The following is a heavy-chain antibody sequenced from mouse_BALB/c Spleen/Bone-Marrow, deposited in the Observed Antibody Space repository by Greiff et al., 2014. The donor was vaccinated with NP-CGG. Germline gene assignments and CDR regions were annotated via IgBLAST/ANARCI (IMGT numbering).Heavy chain of an antibody. D-gene: IGHD2-14*01. CDR3: AQGYDWAMDY. CDR2: IDPANGNT. V-gene: IGHV14-3*02. Sequence: EVKLVESGAALVKPGASVKLSCTASGFNIKDTYMHWVKQRPEQGLEWIGRIDPANGNTKYDPKFQGKATITADTSSNTAYLQLNSLTSEDTAVYYCAQGYDWAMDYWGQGTSVTVSS. CDR1: GFNIKDTY. J-gene: IGHJ4*01.